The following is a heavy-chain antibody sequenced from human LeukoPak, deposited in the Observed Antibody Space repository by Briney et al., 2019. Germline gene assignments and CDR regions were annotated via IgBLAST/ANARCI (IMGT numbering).Heavy chain of an antibody. Sequence: ASVKVSCKASGYTFTSYYMHWVRQAPGRGLEWMGIINPIGGSTSYAQKFQGRVTMTRDTSTSTVYMELSSLRSEDTAVYYCARAVYSYSYFDYWGQGTLVTVSS. J-gene: IGHJ4*02. V-gene: IGHV1-46*01. CDR3: ARAVYSYSYFDY. CDR2: INPIGGST. D-gene: IGHD5-18*01. CDR1: GYTFTSYY.